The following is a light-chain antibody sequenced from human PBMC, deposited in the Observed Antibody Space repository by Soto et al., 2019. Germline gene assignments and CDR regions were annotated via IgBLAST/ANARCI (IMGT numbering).Light chain of an antibody. Sequence: QSALTQPASVSGSPGQSITISCTGTSSDVGSYNLVSWYQQHPGKAPKLMIYEVSKRPSGVSNRFSGSKSGNTASLTISGLQAEDEADYYCRSYAGSSTPLYVFGTGTKLTVL. CDR2: EVS. V-gene: IGLV2-23*02. CDR3: RSYAGSSTPLYV. CDR1: SSDVGSYNL. J-gene: IGLJ1*01.